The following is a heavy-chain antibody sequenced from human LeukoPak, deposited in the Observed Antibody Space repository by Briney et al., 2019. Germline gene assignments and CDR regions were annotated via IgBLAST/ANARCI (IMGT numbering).Heavy chain of an antibody. CDR1: GGSISNSRYY. D-gene: IGHD1-14*01. J-gene: IGHJ6*02. CDR3: ARDSPEDGMDV. Sequence: SETLSLTCTVSGGSISNSRYYWGWIRQSPGKGLEWIKTIYYSGSTYYNPSLKSRVTISVDTSKNQFSLKLSSVTAADTAVYYCARDSPEDGMDVWGQGTTVTVSS. V-gene: IGHV4-39*02. CDR2: IYYSGST.